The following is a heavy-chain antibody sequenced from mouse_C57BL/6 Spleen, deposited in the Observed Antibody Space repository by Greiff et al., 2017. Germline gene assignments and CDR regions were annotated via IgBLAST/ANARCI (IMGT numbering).Heavy chain of an antibody. D-gene: IGHD6-1*01. CDR1: GYTFTEYT. CDR3: ARHEERIYATAMDY. V-gene: IGHV1-62-2*01. J-gene: IGHJ4*01. CDR2: FYPGRGSI. Sequence: VQLQQSGAELVKPGASVTLSCKASGYTFTEYTIHWVTQRSGQGLEWIGWFYPGRGSIKYNEKFKVKATLTADNSSSTVYIELSRLTSDDSAVYFCARHEERIYATAMDYWCQVTAVTVSS.